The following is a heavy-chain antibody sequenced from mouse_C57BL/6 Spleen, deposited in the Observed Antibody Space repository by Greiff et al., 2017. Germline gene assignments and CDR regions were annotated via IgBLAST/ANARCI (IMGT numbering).Heavy chain of an antibody. D-gene: IGHD4-1*01. CDR2: IWSGGST. CDR1: GFSLTSYG. J-gene: IGHJ3*01. Sequence: VMLVESGPGLVQPSQSLSITCTVSGFSLTSYGVHWVRQSPGTGLEWLGVIWSGGSTDYNAAFISRLSISKDNSKSQVFFKMNSLQADDTAIYYCARDWDGDWFAYWGQGTLVTVSA. V-gene: IGHV2-2*01. CDR3: ARDWDGDWFAY.